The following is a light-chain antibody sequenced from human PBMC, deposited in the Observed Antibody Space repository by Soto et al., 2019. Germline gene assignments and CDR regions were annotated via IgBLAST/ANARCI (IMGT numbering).Light chain of an antibody. CDR2: KAS. V-gene: IGKV1-5*03. CDR1: QTISSW. CDR3: QPYTTRPLT. J-gene: IGKJ4*01. Sequence: DIQMTQSPSTLSGSVGDRVTITCRASQTISSWLAWYQQKPWKAPKLLIYKASTLKSAVPSRFSGSGSGTEFTLTISSLQPEAFAVYYCQPYTTRPLTFGGGTKVDIK.